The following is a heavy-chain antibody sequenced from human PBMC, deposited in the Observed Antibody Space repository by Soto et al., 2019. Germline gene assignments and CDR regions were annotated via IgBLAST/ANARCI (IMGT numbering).Heavy chain of an antibody. Sequence: QVQLIQSGAEVKKPGAAVKVSCKASGYTFTSSYIHWVRQAPGQGLEWMAIINPNGGSTNYAQKFQGRVTMTRDMSTSTVYMELSSLTSEDTAVYYSARSLMEGDYWGQGTLVTVSS. J-gene: IGHJ4*02. CDR1: GYTFTSSY. CDR2: INPNGGST. CDR3: ARSLMEGDY. V-gene: IGHV1-46*03. D-gene: IGHD3-10*01.